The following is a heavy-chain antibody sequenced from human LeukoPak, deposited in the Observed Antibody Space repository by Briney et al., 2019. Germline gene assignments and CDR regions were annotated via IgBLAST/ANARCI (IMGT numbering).Heavy chain of an antibody. CDR2: INHSGST. J-gene: IGHJ4*02. D-gene: IGHD6-19*01. V-gene: IGHV4-34*01. Sequence: SETLSLTCAVYGGSFSGYYWSWIRQPPVKGLEWIGEINHSGSTNYNPSLKSRVTISVDTSKNQFSLKLSSVTAADTAVYYCARSPLIAVAGSGGYFFDYWGQGTLVTVSS. CDR3: ARSPLIAVAGSGGYFFDY. CDR1: GGSFSGYY.